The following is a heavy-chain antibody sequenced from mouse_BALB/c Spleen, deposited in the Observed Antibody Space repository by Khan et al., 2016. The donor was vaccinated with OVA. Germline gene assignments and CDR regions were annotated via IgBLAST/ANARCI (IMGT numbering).Heavy chain of an antibody. CDR3: AKGVWSYCYAIDY. D-gene: IGHD2-10*02. CDR1: GFSLTDYG. J-gene: IGHJ4*01. V-gene: IGHV2-6-5*01. CDR2: IWGGGST. Sequence: VQLQESGPGLVAPSQSLSITCTVSGFSLTDYGVSWIRQPPGKGLEWLGVIWGGGSTYYNSALKSRLSISKDNSKSQVFLKMNSLQTDDTAVYYCAKGVWSYCYAIDYWGQGTSVTVSS.